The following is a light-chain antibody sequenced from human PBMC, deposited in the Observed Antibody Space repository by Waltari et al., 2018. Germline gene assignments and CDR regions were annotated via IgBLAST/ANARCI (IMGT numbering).Light chain of an antibody. Sequence: QSALTQPPSVSGSPGQSVTISCTGTSSDVGSSNRVSWYQQPPGTAPKLLIYAVTSRPSGVPHRFSGSKSGNTASLTISGLQAEDEGDYYCSSYTSSSTYVFGTGTKVTVL. V-gene: IGLV2-18*02. J-gene: IGLJ1*01. CDR3: SSYTSSSTYV. CDR1: SSDVGSSNR. CDR2: AVT.